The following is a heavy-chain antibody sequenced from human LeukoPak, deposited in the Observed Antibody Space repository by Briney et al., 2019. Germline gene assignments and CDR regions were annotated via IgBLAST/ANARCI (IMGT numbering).Heavy chain of an antibody. D-gene: IGHD5-24*01. CDR1: GFTFTTYT. CDR3: AKDLARDGYSYYFDY. J-gene: IGHJ4*02. Sequence: PGGSQRLSCAASGFTFTTYTMHWVRQAPGKGLEWVAVISYDGSNKYYADSVRGRYTISRDNSKNTLYLQMNSLRAEDTAVYYCAKDLARDGYSYYFDYWGQGTLVTVSS. V-gene: IGHV3-30-3*01. CDR2: ISYDGSNK.